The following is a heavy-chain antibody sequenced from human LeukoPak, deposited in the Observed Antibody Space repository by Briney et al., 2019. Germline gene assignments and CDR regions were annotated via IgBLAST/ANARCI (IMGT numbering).Heavy chain of an antibody. CDR3: ARVGSSSSFFAYFDY. D-gene: IGHD6-6*01. J-gene: IGHJ4*02. V-gene: IGHV3-21*01. CDR1: GFTFSSYS. CDR2: ISSSSSYI. Sequence: GGSLRLSCAASGFTFSSYSINWVRQAPGKGLEWVSSISSSSSYIYYADSVKGRFTISRDNAKNSLYLQMNSLRAEDTAVYYCARVGSSSSFFAYFDYWGQGTLATVSS.